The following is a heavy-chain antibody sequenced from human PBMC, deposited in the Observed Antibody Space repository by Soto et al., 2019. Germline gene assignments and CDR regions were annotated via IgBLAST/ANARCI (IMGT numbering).Heavy chain of an antibody. Sequence: SETLSLTCTVSGGSVSSGSYYWSWIRQPPGKGLEWIGYIYYSGSTNYNPSLKSRVTISVDTSKNQFSLKLSSVTAADTAVYYCARAGYDSSGYCAYFDYWGQGTLVTVS. CDR2: IYYSGST. J-gene: IGHJ4*02. CDR1: GGSVSSGSYY. V-gene: IGHV4-61*01. CDR3: ARAGYDSSGYCAYFDY. D-gene: IGHD3-22*01.